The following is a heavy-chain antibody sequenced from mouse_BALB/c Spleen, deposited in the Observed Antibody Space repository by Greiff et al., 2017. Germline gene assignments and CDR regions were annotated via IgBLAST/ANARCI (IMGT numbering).Heavy chain of an antibody. Sequence: VQVVESGPGLVAPSQSLSITCTVSGFSLTSYGVHWVRQPPGKGLEWLGVIWAGGSTNYNSALMSRLSISKDNSKSQVFLKMNSLQTDDTARYYCARYYYGSPYWYFDVWGAGTTVTVSS. CDR3: ARYYYGSPYWYFDV. J-gene: IGHJ1*01. CDR1: GFSLTSYG. CDR2: IWAGGST. D-gene: IGHD1-1*01. V-gene: IGHV2-9*02.